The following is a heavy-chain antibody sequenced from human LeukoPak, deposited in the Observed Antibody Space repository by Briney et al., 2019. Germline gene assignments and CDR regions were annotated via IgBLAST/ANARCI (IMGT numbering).Heavy chain of an antibody. Sequence: ASVKVSCKASGYTFTNYYMHWVRQAPGQGLEWMGIINPSDGIATYAQKFQGRVTMTRDTSTTTIYMELTSLRSDDTAVYYCAREWDGYNYRRQADAFDIWGQGTMVTVSS. CDR3: AREWDGYNYRRQADAFDI. CDR2: INPSDGIA. J-gene: IGHJ3*02. V-gene: IGHV1-46*01. CDR1: GYTFTNYY. D-gene: IGHD5-24*01.